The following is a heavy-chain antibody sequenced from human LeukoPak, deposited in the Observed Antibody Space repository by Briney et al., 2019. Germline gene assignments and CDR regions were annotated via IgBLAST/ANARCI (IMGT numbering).Heavy chain of an antibody. CDR2: INHSGST. CDR3: VGGLLRPRYFDY. J-gene: IGHJ4*02. D-gene: IGHD2-15*01. Sequence: SETLSLTCAVYGGSFSGYYWSWIRQPPGKGLEWIGEINHSGSTNYNPSLKSRVTISVDTSKNQFSLKLSSVTAADTAVYYCVGGLLRPRYFDYWGQGTLVTVSS. V-gene: IGHV4-34*01. CDR1: GGSFSGYY.